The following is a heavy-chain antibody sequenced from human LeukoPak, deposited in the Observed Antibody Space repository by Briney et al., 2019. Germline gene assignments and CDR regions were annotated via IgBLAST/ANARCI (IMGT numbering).Heavy chain of an antibody. J-gene: IGHJ4*02. CDR2: MNPNSGNT. D-gene: IGHD5-18*01. CDR3: ARAPSRIGYSYGY. V-gene: IGHV1-8*01. CDR1: GYTFTSYD. Sequence: ASVKVSCKASGYTFTSYDINWVRQATGQGLEWMGWMNPNSGNTGYAQKFQGRVTITADKSTSTAYMELSSLRSEDTAVYYCARAPSRIGYSYGYWGQGTLVTVSS.